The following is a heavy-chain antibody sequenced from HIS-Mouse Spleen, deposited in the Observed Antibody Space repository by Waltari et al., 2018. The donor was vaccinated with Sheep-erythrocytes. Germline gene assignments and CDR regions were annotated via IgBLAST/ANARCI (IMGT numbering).Heavy chain of an antibody. D-gene: IGHD3-3*01. CDR3: ARTPRDYDFWSGYYFYYYGMDV. Sequence: QVTLRESGPALVKPTQTLTLTCTFSGFSLSTSGMCVSWIRQPPGKALEWLARIDLADDKYYSTSLKTRLTISKDTSKNQVVLTMTNMDPVDTATYYCARTPRDYDFWSGYYFYYYGMDVWGQGTTVTVSS. V-gene: IGHV2-70*15. CDR2: IDLADDK. CDR1: GFSLSTSGMC. J-gene: IGHJ6*02.